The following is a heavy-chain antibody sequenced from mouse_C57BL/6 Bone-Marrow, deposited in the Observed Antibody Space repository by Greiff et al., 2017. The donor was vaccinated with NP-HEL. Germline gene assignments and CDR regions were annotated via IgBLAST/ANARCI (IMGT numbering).Heavy chain of an antibody. CDR3: ARPGLLGYYFDY. CDR2: FHPYNDDT. Sequence: QVQLQQSGAELVKPGASVQMSCKSSGYTFTTYPIEWMKQNHGKSLEWIGNFHPYNDDTKYNEKFKGKATLTVEKSSSTVYLELSRLTSDDSAVYYCARPGLLGYYFDYWGKGTTLTVSS. D-gene: IGHD2-3*01. J-gene: IGHJ2*01. CDR1: GYTFTTYP. V-gene: IGHV1-47*01.